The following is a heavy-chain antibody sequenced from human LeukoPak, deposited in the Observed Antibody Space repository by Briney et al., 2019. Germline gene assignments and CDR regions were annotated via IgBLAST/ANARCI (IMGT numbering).Heavy chain of an antibody. Sequence: SETLSLTCAVYGGSLSGYYWSWIRQSPGKGLEWIGEINRGGITKYNPSLKSRVTISLGTSYNQFSLKLTSVTAADTAMYYCARSEDCGSSSCYWFDPWGQGTLVAVSS. CDR1: GGSLSGYY. D-gene: IGHD2-2*01. CDR2: INRGGIT. CDR3: ARSEDCGSSSCYWFDP. V-gene: IGHV4-34*01. J-gene: IGHJ5*02.